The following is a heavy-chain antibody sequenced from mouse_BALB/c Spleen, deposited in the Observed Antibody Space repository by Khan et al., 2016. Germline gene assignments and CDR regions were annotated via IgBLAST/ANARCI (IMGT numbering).Heavy chain of an antibody. Sequence: EVQLQESGPGLVKPSQSLSLTCTVTGYSITSDYAWKWIRQFPGNKLEWMGYISYSGRTRYNPSLKSGISISRDKSKKQFFLQLNSATTEDTATYSCARGATAVYAMDYWGQGTSVTVSS. D-gene: IGHD3-3*01. CDR1: GYSITSDYA. CDR2: ISYSGRT. V-gene: IGHV3-2*02. CDR3: ARGATAVYAMDY. J-gene: IGHJ4*01.